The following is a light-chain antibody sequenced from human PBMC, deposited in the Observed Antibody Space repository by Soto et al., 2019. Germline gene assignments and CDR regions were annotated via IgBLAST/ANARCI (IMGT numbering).Light chain of an antibody. V-gene: IGKV3-15*01. Sequence: EIVMTQSPATLSVSPGERATLSCRASQSVSSNLAWYQQKPGQAPRLLIYGASTRATGIPAMFSGSGSGTEFTLTISSLQSEDFAVYYCQQYNNWPRTFGQGTKVVIK. CDR2: GAS. CDR3: QQYNNWPRT. CDR1: QSVSSN. J-gene: IGKJ1*01.